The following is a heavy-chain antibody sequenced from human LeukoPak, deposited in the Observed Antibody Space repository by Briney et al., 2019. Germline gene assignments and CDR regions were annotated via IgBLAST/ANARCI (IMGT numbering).Heavy chain of an antibody. CDR1: GGSISSSTYY. Sequence: SETLSLTCTVSGGSISSSTYYWGWIRQPPGKGLEWIGSMYYSGNIYYNPSLKSRVTISVDTSKNQLSLKLSSVTAADTAVYYCAIRTIAVAGHFGYWGQGTLVTVSS. J-gene: IGHJ4*02. D-gene: IGHD6-19*01. V-gene: IGHV4-39*07. CDR3: AIRTIAVAGHFGY. CDR2: MYYSGNI.